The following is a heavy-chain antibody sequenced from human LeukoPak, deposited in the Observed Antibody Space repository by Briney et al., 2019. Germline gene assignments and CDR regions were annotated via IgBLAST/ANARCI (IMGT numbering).Heavy chain of an antibody. J-gene: IGHJ4*02. CDR3: ARSSYYYDSSGYLNY. V-gene: IGHV3-74*01. D-gene: IGHD3-22*01. CDR2: INSDGSNT. Sequence: PGGSLRLPCAASGFTFSSYWMHWVRQVPGKGLVWVSRINSDGSNTNYADSVKGRFTISRDNAKNTLFLQMNSLRAEDTAVYYCARSSYYYDSSGYLNYWGQGTLVTVSS. CDR1: GFTFSSYW.